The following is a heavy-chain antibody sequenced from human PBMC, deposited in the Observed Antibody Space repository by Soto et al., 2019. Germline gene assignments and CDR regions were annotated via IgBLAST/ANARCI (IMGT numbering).Heavy chain of an antibody. CDR2: IYSGGRN. CDR1: CGSISSFY. J-gene: IGHJ4*02. CDR3: ARGSSRWDY. V-gene: IGHV4-4*07. Sequence: SESLALTCTVCCGSISSFYWSWIRQPAGKGLEWIGRIYSGGRNNYNPSLKSRVTMSVDTSKNQFSLRLSSVTAADTAMYYCARGSSRWDYWGQGTLVTVSS. D-gene: IGHD6-13*01.